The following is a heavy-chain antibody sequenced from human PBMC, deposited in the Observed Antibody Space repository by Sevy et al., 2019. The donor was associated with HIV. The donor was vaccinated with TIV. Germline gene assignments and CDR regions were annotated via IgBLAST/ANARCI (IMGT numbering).Heavy chain of an antibody. Sequence: GGSLRLSCAASGFSVSGNYMSWVRQAPGKGLEWVSGIFSGGNTHFADSVKGRFTISRDNSKNTLYLQMNSLSAEDTAVYYCARAVEDYSDSSAWDWYFDLWGRGTLVNVSS. CDR3: ARAVEDYSDSSAWDWYFDL. V-gene: IGHV3-66*01. CDR1: GFSVSGNY. CDR2: IFSGGNT. J-gene: IGHJ2*01. D-gene: IGHD3-22*01.